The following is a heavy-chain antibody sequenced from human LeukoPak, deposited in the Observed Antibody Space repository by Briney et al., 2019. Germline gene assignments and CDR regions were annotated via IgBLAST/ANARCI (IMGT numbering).Heavy chain of an antibody. D-gene: IGHD3-16*02. J-gene: IGHJ4*02. CDR2: TYYRSKWYN. V-gene: IGHV6-1*01. Sequence: SQTLSLTCGISGDSVSSNSATWNWIRQSPSRGPEWLGRTYYRSKWYNEYAVSVKGRITINPDTSKNQFSLQLNSVTPEDTALYYCARAVQGYQDYWGQGTLVTVSS. CDR3: ARAVQGYQDY. CDR1: GDSVSSNSAT.